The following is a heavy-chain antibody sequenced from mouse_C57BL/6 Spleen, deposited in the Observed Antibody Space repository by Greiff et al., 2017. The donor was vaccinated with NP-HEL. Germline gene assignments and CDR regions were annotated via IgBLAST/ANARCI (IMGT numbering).Heavy chain of an antibody. CDR2: IDPSDSYT. CDR3: ARSAIYDGYLYAMDY. V-gene: IGHV1-50*01. J-gene: IGHJ4*01. Sequence: VQLQQSGAELVKPGASVKLSCKASGYTFTSYWMQWVKQRPGQGLEWIGEIDPSDSYTNYNQKFKGKATLTVDTSSSTAYMQLSSLTSEDSAVYYCARSAIYDGYLYAMDYWGQGTSVTVSS. D-gene: IGHD2-3*01. CDR1: GYTFTSYW.